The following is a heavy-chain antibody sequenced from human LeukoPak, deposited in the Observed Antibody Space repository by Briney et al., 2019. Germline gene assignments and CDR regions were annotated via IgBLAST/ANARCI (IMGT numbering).Heavy chain of an antibody. CDR2: INTNTGNP. V-gene: IGHV7-4-1*02. CDR1: GYTFTSYA. Sequence: ASVKVSSKASGYTFTSYAMNWVRQAPGQGLEWMGWINTNTGNPTYAQRFTGRFVFSLDTSVSTPYLQISSLKAEDTAVYYCAREVAPGAFDYWGQGTLVTVSS. CDR3: AREVAPGAFDY. J-gene: IGHJ4*02. D-gene: IGHD4-17*01.